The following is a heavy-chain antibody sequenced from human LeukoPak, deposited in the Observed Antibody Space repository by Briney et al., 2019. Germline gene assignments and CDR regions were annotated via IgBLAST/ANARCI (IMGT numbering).Heavy chain of an antibody. J-gene: IGHJ4*02. Sequence: PGGSLRLSCAASGLTVSSNYMSWVRQAPGRGLEWVSVIYSGGSTYYAGSVRGRFTISRDHSNNTLYLQRNSLRAEDTALYYCARYCNGGNCYFDSWGQGTLVTVSS. CDR2: IYSGGST. V-gene: IGHV3-53*01. D-gene: IGHD2-15*01. CDR1: GLTVSSNY. CDR3: ARYCNGGNCYFDS.